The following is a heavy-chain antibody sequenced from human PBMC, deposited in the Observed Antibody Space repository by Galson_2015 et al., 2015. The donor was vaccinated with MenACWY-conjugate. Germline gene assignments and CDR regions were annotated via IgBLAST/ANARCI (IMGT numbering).Heavy chain of an antibody. D-gene: IGHD6-6*01. CDR2: IKEDGSEK. CDR1: GFTFSDYY. J-gene: IGHJ4*02. V-gene: IGHV3-7*03. Sequence: SLRLSCAASGFTFSDYYMSWVRQAPGKGLEWVANIKEDGSEKYYVDSVKGRFTISRDNAKNSLYLQMNSLRAEDTAVYYCATGGFRPDYWGQGTLVTVSS. CDR3: ATGGFRPDY.